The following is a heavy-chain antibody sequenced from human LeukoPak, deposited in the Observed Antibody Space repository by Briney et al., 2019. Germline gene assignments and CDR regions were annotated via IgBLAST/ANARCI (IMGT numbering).Heavy chain of an antibody. J-gene: IGHJ4*02. D-gene: IGHD2-15*01. CDR2: ISSSSSYI. CDR1: GFTFSSYS. Sequence: GGSLRLSCAASGFTFSSYSMNWVRQAPGKGLEWVSSISSSSSYIYYADSVKGRFTISRDNAKNSLYLQMNSLGAEDTAVYYCARDLGYCSGGSCYEASFDYWGQGTLVTVSS. CDR3: ARDLGYCSGGSCYEASFDY. V-gene: IGHV3-21*01.